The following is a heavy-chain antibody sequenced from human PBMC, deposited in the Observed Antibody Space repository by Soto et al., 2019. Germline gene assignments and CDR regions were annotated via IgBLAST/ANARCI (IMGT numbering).Heavy chain of an antibody. CDR3: ACPRRKDSGYDFDPYYYYGMDV. Sequence: GGSLRLSCAASGFTFSSYAMHWVRQAPGKGLEWVAVISFDGSNKHCADSVKGRFTIARDNSKNMLYLHINSLRAEDTAVYYCACPRRKDSGYDFDPYYYYGMDVWGQGTTVTVSS. V-gene: IGHV3-30-3*01. CDR1: GFTFSSYA. D-gene: IGHD5-12*01. J-gene: IGHJ6*02. CDR2: ISFDGSNK.